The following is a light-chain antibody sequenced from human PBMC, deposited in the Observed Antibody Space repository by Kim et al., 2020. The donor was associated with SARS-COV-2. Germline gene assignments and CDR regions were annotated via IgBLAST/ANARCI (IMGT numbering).Light chain of an antibody. CDR1: PIIASY. J-gene: IGKJ2*03. CDR3: QQSYSARTS. Sequence: SAAVRDRAILACPASPIIASYLNCYQQKPGKAPKLLIYAASSLQSGVPSRFSGSGSGTDFTLTITTLQPEDFATYYCQQSYSARTSFGQGTKLEI. CDR2: AAS. V-gene: IGKV1-39*01.